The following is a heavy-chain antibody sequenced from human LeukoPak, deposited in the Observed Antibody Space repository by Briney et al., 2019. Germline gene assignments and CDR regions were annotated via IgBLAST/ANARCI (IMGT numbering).Heavy chain of an antibody. CDR3: ASRYYDILTGSLHFDY. J-gene: IGHJ4*02. CDR1: GFIFNSYW. D-gene: IGHD3-9*01. CDR2: ISGDGSST. V-gene: IGHV3-74*01. Sequence: GGSLRLSCEASGFIFNSYWMHWVRQVPGEGLVWVSRISGDGSSTSNADSVKGRFTISRDNAKNTLYLQMNSLRAEDTAVYYCASRYYDILTGSLHFDYWGQGTLVTVSS.